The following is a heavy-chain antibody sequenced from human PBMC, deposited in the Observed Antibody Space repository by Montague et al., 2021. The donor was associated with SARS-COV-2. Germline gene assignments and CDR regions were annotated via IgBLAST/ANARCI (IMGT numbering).Heavy chain of an antibody. D-gene: IGHD4-23*01. CDR2: IYYSGRT. CDR3: VRGGGNSEDYDSYAMDV. V-gene: IGHV4-59*01. CDR1: GGPISSYY. J-gene: IGHJ6*02. Sequence: SETLSLTCTVSGGPISSYYWSWIRQSPGKGLEWIGYIYYSGRTNYNPSLKSRVTISVDTSKNQFSLKMISVIATDTAVYYCVRGGGNSEDYDSYAMDVWGQGTMVTVSS.